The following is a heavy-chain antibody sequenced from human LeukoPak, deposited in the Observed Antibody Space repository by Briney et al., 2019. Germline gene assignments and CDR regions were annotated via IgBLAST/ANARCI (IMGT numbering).Heavy chain of an antibody. J-gene: IGHJ4*02. Sequence: GGSLRLSCAASGFTFTNAWMNWVRQAPGKGLEWVGRIKSKTDDGTTDYAAPVKGRFTISRDDSKNTVYLQVNSLKTEDTAVYYCITRYSWGQGTLVTVSS. CDR3: ITRYS. CDR1: GFTFTNAW. CDR2: IKSKTDDGTT. V-gene: IGHV3-15*01.